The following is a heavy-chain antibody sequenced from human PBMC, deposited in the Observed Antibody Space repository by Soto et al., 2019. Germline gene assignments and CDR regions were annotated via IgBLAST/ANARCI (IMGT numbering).Heavy chain of an antibody. V-gene: IGHV4-34*01. CDR1: GQSFSGHS. Sequence: QVQLQQWGAGLVKPSETLSLSCAVYGQSFSGHSWAWIRQPPGKGLEWIGEINESGSTYYNPSLKIRVTISTGTSKNQFSLKLSSVSAADTAAYFCARGSGIVALPGELEDVKYDYWGQGTLVNVSS. CDR3: ARGSGIVALPGELEDVKYDY. CDR2: INESGST. J-gene: IGHJ4*02. D-gene: IGHD1-1*01.